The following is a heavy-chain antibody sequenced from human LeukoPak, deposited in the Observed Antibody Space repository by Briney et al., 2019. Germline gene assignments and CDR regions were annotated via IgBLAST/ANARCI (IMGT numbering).Heavy chain of an antibody. Sequence: ASVKVFCKASGYTFTGYYMHGVRQAPGRGLEWMGWINPNRCGTNYAQKFQGRVTMTRDTSISTAYMALSRLRSDDTAVYYCARDYYAILTGYLTQTKAYYMDVWGKGTTVTVSS. CDR1: GYTFTGYY. CDR3: ARDYYAILTGYLTQTKAYYMDV. CDR2: INPNRCGT. J-gene: IGHJ6*03. V-gene: IGHV1-2*02. D-gene: IGHD3-9*01.